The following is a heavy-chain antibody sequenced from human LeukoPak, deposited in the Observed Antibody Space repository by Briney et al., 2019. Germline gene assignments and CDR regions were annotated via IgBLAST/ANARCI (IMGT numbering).Heavy chain of an antibody. CDR1: GFTFRGYY. D-gene: IGHD3-10*01. V-gene: IGHV3-11*01. J-gene: IGHJ4*02. CDR3: ARDAPSKTMVRRFDY. Sequence: GGSLRLSCVASGFTFRGYYMGWIRQAPGKGLEWISYISGSGFTTYYADSVKGRFTISRDNAKNSLYLQMSSLRPEDTGIYYCARDAPSKTMVRRFDYWGQGTLATVSS. CDR2: ISGSGFTT.